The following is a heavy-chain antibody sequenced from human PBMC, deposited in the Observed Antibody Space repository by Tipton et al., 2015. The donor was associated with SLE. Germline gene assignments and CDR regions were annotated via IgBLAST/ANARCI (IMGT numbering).Heavy chain of an antibody. CDR1: GYGFTRYP. D-gene: IGHD4-11*01. CDR2: IDTNTGNP. Sequence: QVQLVQSGSELKNPGASVKVSCKASGYGFTRYPMSWVRQAPGQGLEWMGWIDTNTGNPTYARGFTGRFVFSLDTSVSTAYLQISSLRAADTAVYYCARDRVTREFGYWGQGTLVTVSS. V-gene: IGHV7-4-1*02. J-gene: IGHJ4*02. CDR3: ARDRVTREFGY.